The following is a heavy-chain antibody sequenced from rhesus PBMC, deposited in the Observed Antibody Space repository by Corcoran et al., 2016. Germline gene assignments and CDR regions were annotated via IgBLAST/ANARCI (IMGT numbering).Heavy chain of an antibody. J-gene: IGHJ4*01. V-gene: IGHV4-80*01. CDR1: GGSFSSYW. CDR3: ARTTVADPFDY. D-gene: IGHD4-29*01. Sequence: QVQLQESGPGLVKPSETLSLTCAVSGGSFSSYWWSWIPQPPGKGLEWIGEINGNSGSTNYNPSLKSRVTISKDASKNQFSLKLSSVTAADTAVYYCARTTVADPFDYWGQGVLVTVSS. CDR2: INGNSGST.